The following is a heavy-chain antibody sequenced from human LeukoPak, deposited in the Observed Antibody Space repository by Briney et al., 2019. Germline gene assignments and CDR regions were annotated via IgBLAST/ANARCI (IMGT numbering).Heavy chain of an antibody. V-gene: IGHV3-33*06. CDR1: GFTFSSYG. CDR2: IWYDGSNK. J-gene: IGHJ6*02. CDR3: AKVRYCSSTSCQDNYYYYGMDV. Sequence: GRSLRLSCAASGFTFSSYGMHWVRQAPGKGLEWVAVIWYDGSNKYYADSVKGRFTISRDNSKNTLYLQMNSLRAEDTAVYYCAKVRYCSSTSCQDNYYYYGMDVWGQGTTVTVSS. D-gene: IGHD2-2*01.